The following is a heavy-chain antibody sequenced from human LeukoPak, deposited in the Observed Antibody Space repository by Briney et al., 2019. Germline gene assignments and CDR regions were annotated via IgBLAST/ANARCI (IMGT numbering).Heavy chain of an antibody. D-gene: IGHD3-22*01. CDR3: AKDTNGPSSGYYLGWFDP. J-gene: IGHJ5*02. V-gene: IGHV3-30*02. Sequence: GGSLRLSCAASGFTFSSYGMHWVRQAPGKGLEWVAFIRYDGSNKYYADSVKGRFTISRDNSKNTLYLQMNSLRAEDTAVYYCAKDTNGPSSGYYLGWFDPLGQGTLVTVSS. CDR1: GFTFSSYG. CDR2: IRYDGSNK.